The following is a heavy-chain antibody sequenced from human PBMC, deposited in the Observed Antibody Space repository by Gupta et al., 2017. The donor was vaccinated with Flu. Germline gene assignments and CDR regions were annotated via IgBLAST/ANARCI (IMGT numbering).Heavy chain of an antibody. D-gene: IGHD2-15*01. CDR3: ARGGRLVAASAELDY. CDR2: IYYSGST. J-gene: IGHJ4*02. Sequence: YWSWIRQPPGKGLEWIGYIYYSGSTNYNPSLKSRVTISVDTSKNQFSLKLSSVTAADTAVYYCARGGRLVAASAELDYWGQGTLVTVSS. CDR1: Y. V-gene: IGHV4-59*01.